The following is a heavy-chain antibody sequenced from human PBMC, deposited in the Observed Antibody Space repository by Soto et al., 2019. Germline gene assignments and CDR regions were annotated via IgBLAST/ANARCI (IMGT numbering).Heavy chain of an antibody. CDR1: GYTFTSYG. J-gene: IGHJ6*02. CDR3: ARGRVRQQLALTRGYYYYGMDV. V-gene: IGHV1-18*01. Sequence: ASVKVSCKASGYTFTSYGISWVRQAPGQGLEWMGWISAYNGNTNYAQKLQGRVTMTTDTSTSTAYMELRSLRSDDTAVYYCARGRVRQQLALTRGYYYYGMDVWGQGTTVTVS. CDR2: ISAYNGNT. D-gene: IGHD6-13*01.